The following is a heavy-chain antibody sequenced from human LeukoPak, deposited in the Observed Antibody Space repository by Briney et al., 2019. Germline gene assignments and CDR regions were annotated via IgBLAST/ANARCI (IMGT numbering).Heavy chain of an antibody. J-gene: IGHJ4*02. D-gene: IGHD2-21*02. CDR2: IWYDGSNK. CDR3: ARTNFSYCGGDCYSIALDY. CDR1: GFIFSSYG. Sequence: GGSLRLSCAASGFIFSSYGVHWVRQAPGKGLEWVAVIWYDGSNKYYADSVKGRFTISRDNSKNTLYLQMNSLRAEDTAVYYCARTNFSYCGGDCYSIALDYWGQGTLVTVSS. V-gene: IGHV3-33*01.